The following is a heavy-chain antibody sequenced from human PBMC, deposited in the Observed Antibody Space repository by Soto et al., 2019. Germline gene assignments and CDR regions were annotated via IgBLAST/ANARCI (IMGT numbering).Heavy chain of an antibody. Sequence: GGSLRLSCAASGFTFSSYWMHWVRQAPGKGLVWVSRINRDGSSTNYADSVKGRVTISRDTAKNTLYLQMNSLRAEDTAVYYCAFDFWGQGTLVTVSS. J-gene: IGHJ4*02. CDR2: INRDGSST. V-gene: IGHV3-74*01. CDR3: AFDF. CDR1: GFTFSSYW.